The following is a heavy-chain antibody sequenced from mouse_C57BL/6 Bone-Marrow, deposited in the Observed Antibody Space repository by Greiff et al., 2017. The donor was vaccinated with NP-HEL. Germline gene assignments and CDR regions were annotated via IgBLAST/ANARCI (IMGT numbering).Heavy chain of an antibody. CDR2: FHPYNDDT. V-gene: IGHV1-47*01. CDR3: ARASYGNDDDPAWFAY. J-gene: IGHJ3*01. Sequence: VQLQESGAELVKPGASVKMSCKASGYTFTTYPIEWMKQNHGKSLEWIGNFHPYNDDTKYNEKFKGKATLTVEKSSSTVYLELSRLTSDDSAVYYCARASYGNDDDPAWFAYWGQGTLVTVSA. CDR1: GYTFTTYP. D-gene: IGHD2-2*01.